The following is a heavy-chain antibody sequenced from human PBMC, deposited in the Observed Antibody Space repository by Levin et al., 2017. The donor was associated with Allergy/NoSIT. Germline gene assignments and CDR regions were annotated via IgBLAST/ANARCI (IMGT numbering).Heavy chain of an antibody. CDR3: AKDGGPNDRWFGELLWCFDY. Sequence: GESLKISCAASGFTFSSYGMHWVRQAPGKGLEWVAVISYDGSNKYYSDSVKGRFTISRDNSKNTLYLQMNSLRAEDTAVYYCAKDGGPNDRWFGELLWCFDYWGQGTLVTVSS. J-gene: IGHJ4*02. CDR2: ISYDGSNK. CDR1: GFTFSSYG. D-gene: IGHD3-10*01. V-gene: IGHV3-30*18.